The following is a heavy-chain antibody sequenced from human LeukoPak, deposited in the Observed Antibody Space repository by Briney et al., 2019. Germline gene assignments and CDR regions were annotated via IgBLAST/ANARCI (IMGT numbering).Heavy chain of an antibody. D-gene: IGHD1/OR15-1a*01. CDR1: GFTFSGSA. CDR2: LRSKANSYAT. V-gene: IGHV3-73*01. Sequence: GGSLRLSCAASGFTFSGSAMHWVRQASGKGLEWVGRLRSKANSYATAYAASVKGRFTISRDDSKNTAYLQMNSLKTEDTAVYYCARGGYNWDTDAGWFDPWGLGTLVTVSS. CDR3: ARGGYNWDTDAGWFDP. J-gene: IGHJ5*02.